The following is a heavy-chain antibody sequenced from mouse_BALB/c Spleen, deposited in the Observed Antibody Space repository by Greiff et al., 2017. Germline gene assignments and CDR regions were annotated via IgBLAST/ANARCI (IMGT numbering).Heavy chain of an antibody. D-gene: IGHD2-14*01. V-gene: IGHV1-67*01. Sequence: VQLQQSGPELVRPGVSVKISCKGSGYTFTDYAMHWVKQSHAKSLEWIGVISTYSGNTNYNQKFKGKATMTVDKSSSTAYMELARLTSEDSAIYYCARCYYRYDYAMDYWGQGTSVTVSS. CDR2: ISTYSGNT. J-gene: IGHJ4*01. CDR1: GYTFTDYA. CDR3: ARCYYRYDYAMDY.